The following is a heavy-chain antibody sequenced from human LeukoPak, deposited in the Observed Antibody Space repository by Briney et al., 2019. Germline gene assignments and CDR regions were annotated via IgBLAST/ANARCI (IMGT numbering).Heavy chain of an antibody. CDR2: IYYSGST. CDR3: ARSVRVVTATYYFDY. D-gene: IGHD2-21*02. Sequence: PSETLSLTCTVSGGSISSYYWSWIRQPPGKGLEWIGYIYYSGSTNYNPSLKSRVTISVDTSKNQFSLKLSSVTAADTAVYYCARSVRVVTATYYFDYWGQGTLVTVSS. CDR1: GGSISSYY. V-gene: IGHV4-59*01. J-gene: IGHJ4*02.